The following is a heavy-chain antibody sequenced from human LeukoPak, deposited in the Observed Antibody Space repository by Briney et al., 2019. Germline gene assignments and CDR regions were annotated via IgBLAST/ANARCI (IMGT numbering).Heavy chain of an antibody. CDR1: GYSFTSYD. CDR3: ARDRFGGNWFDP. D-gene: IGHD3-10*01. CDR2: MNPNSGNK. V-gene: IGHV1-8*02. Sequence: ASVKVSCKASGYSFTSYDTNWVRQAPGQGLEWMGWMNPNSGNKGYAQKFQGRVTLTRDTSMNTAYMELSNLRSDDTAIYYCARDRFGGNWFDPWGQGTLVTVSS. J-gene: IGHJ5*02.